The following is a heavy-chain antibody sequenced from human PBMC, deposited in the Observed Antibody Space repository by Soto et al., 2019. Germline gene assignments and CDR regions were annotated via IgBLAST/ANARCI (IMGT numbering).Heavy chain of an antibody. CDR3: AKGVNSYGMDV. V-gene: IGHV3-64*01. CDR1: GFTFSSYS. Sequence: EVQLVESGGGLVQPGESLRLSCAASGFTFSSYSMHWVRQAPGKGLEYVSAISSYGGSTYYANSVKGRFTISRDNSKNTLYLQMGSLRAEDMAVYYGAKGVNSYGMDVWGQGTTVTFSS. D-gene: IGHD1-20*01. J-gene: IGHJ6*02. CDR2: ISSYGGST.